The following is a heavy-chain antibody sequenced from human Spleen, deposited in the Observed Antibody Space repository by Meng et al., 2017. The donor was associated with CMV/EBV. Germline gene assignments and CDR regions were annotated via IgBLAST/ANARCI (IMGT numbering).Heavy chain of an antibody. CDR2: ISPYNAYA. J-gene: IGHJ4*02. V-gene: IGHV1-18*01. CDR1: VYTFTSYC. Sequence: SVYTFTSYCISWVRQAPGQGLEWMGWISPYNAYAKYAQKIQGRVTMTTDTSTSTAYMELRSLRSEDTAVYYCATAAGLTMIRGYYFNYWDQGTLVTVSS. D-gene: IGHD3-10*01. CDR3: ATAAGLTMIRGYYFNY.